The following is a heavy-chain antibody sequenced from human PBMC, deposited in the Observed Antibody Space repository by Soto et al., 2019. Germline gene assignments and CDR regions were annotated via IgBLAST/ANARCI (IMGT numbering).Heavy chain of an antibody. CDR3: AKPGSGWYGGFDY. D-gene: IGHD6-19*01. CDR2: ISYDGGNK. V-gene: IGHV3-30*18. Sequence: ESGGGVVQPGRSLRLSCAASGFTFSSYGMHWVRQAPGKGLEWVAVISYDGGNKYYADSVKGRFTISRDNSKNTLYLQMNSLRAEDTAVYYCAKPGSGWYGGFDYWGQGTLVTVSS. CDR1: GFTFSSYG. J-gene: IGHJ4*02.